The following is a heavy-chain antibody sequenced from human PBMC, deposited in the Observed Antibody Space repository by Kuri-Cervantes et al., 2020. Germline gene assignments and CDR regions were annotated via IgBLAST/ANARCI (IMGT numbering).Heavy chain of an antibody. CDR3: ASEFPSSDSSGCGLGY. J-gene: IGHJ4*02. CDR1: GNTFTNYY. V-gene: IGHV1-46*01. Sequence: ASVKVSCKASGNTFTNYYMHWVRQAPGQGLEWMGMINSSGGSTSHAQKFQGRVTMTRDTSTSTVYMELSSLRSEDTAVYYCASEFPSSDSSGCGLGYWGQGTLVTVS. D-gene: IGHD3-22*01. CDR2: INSSGGST.